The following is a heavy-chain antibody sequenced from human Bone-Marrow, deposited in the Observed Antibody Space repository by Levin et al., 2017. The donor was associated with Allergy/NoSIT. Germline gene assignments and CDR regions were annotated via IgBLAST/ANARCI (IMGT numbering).Heavy chain of an antibody. Sequence: SETLSLTCSVSTGSISSSTHYWDWIRQPPGEGLEWIGSTFHSGNTYYNPSLKSRVTISVDTSKTHFSLRLTSVTAADTAIYYCARRLGGYDFLDFWGQGTLVTVSS. CDR3: ARRLGGYDFLDF. J-gene: IGHJ4*02. CDR2: TFHSGNT. D-gene: IGHD2/OR15-2a*01. CDR1: TGSISSSTHY. V-gene: IGHV4-39*01.